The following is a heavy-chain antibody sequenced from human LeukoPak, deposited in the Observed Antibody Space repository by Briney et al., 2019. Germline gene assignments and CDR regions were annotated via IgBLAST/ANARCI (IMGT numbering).Heavy chain of an antibody. J-gene: IGHJ5*02. V-gene: IGHV4-61*01. D-gene: IGHD3-10*01. CDR2: IYYSGST. Sequence: PSETLSLTCTVSGGSISSSSYYWSWIRQPPGKGLEWIGYIYYSGSTNYNPSLKSRVTISVDTSKNQFSLKLSSVTAADTAVYYCARADSHSYHYYGSGSPGGWFDPWGQGTLVTVSS. CDR1: GGSISSSSYY. CDR3: ARADSHSYHYYGSGSPGGWFDP.